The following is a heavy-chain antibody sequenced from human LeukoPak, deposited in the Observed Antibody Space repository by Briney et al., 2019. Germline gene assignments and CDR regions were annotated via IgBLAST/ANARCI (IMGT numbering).Heavy chain of an antibody. CDR1: GFTFSSYG. J-gene: IGHJ4*02. V-gene: IGHV3-30*02. D-gene: IGHD5-18*01. CDR2: IRYDGNNK. CDR3: AKVLSAMDTTFDY. Sequence: GGCLRLSCAASGFTFSSYGMYWVRQAPGKGLEWVAFIRYDGNNKYYADSVKGRFTISRDNSRNTMYLQMNSLRPEDTAVYYCAKVLSAMDTTFDYWGQGTLVTVSS.